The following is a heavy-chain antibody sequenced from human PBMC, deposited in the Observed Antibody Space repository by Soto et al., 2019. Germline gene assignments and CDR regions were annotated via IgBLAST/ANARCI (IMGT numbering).Heavy chain of an antibody. V-gene: IGHV3-48*01. CDR1: GFTFSSYS. CDR2: ISSSSSTI. Sequence: GSLRLSCAASGFTFSSYSMNWVRQAPGKGLEWVSYISSSSSTIYYADSVKGRFIISRDNAKNSLYLQMNSLRAEDTAVYYCARVEFYCSGGSCYSAGSNWFDPWGQGTLVTVSS. D-gene: IGHD2-15*01. CDR3: ARVEFYCSGGSCYSAGSNWFDP. J-gene: IGHJ5*02.